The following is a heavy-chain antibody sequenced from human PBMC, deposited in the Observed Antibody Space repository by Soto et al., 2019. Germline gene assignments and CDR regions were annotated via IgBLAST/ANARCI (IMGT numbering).Heavy chain of an antibody. D-gene: IGHD6-25*01. Sequence: PGGSLRLSCAASGFTLSDYYMSWIRQAPGKGLEWLSYVSSSGTTIYYADSVKGRFTISRDNAINSLYLQMNSLRAEDTAVYYCARVKRTRPYYFDYWGQGTLVTVSS. CDR3: ARVKRTRPYYFDY. CDR2: VSSSGTTI. V-gene: IGHV3-11*01. J-gene: IGHJ4*02. CDR1: GFTLSDYY.